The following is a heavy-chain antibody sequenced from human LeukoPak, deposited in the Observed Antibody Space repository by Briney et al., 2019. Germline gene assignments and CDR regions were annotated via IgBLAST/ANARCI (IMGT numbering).Heavy chain of an antibody. CDR1: GFTVSSNY. D-gene: IGHD2-15*01. V-gene: IGHV3-53*01. CDR3: ARDGGHDYDAFDI. J-gene: IGHJ3*02. Sequence: GGSLRLSCAASGFTVSSNYMSWVRQAPGMGLEWVSVIYSGGSTYYADSVKGRFTISRDNSKNTLYLQMNSLRAEDTAVYYCARDGGHDYDAFDIWGQGTMVTVSS. CDR2: IYSGGST.